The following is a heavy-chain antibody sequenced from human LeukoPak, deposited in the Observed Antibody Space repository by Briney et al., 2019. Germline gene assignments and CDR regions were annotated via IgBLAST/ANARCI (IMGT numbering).Heavy chain of an antibody. V-gene: IGHV4-38-2*02. CDR3: ARDKPMVRGKHYYYYMDV. D-gene: IGHD3-10*01. J-gene: IGHJ6*03. CDR2: IYHSGST. CDR1: GYSISSGYY. Sequence: SETLSLTCTVSGYSISSGYYWGWIRQPPGKGLEWIGSIYHSGSTYYNPSLKSRVTISVDTSKNQFSLKLSSVTAADTAVYYCARDKPMVRGKHYYYYMDVWGKGTTVTVSS.